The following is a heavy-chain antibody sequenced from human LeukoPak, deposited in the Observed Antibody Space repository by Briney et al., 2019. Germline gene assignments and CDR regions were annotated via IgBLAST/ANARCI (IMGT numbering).Heavy chain of an antibody. Sequence: PGGALRLSCAASGFTFSGSAMHWVRQAAGKGREWVGRIRSKANSYATAYAASVKGRFTISRDDSKNTAYLQMNSLKTEDTAVYYCTRGPYGDYESDYWGQGTLVTVSS. CDR3: TRGPYGDYESDY. V-gene: IGHV3-73*01. D-gene: IGHD4-17*01. CDR2: IRSKANSYAT. J-gene: IGHJ4*02. CDR1: GFTFSGSA.